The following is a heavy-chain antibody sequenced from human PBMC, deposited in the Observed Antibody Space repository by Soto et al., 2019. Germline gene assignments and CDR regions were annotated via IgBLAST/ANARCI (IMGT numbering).Heavy chain of an antibody. V-gene: IGHV3-64*01. Sequence: EVQLVESGGGLVQPGGSLRLSCAASGFTFSSYAMHWVRQAPGKGLEYVSAITSNGGNTDYARSVKGRFTISRDNSNNTLYLQMGSLRAEDMAVYYCARHIPFGCGMAVWGQGTTVTVSS. CDR1: GFTFSSYA. J-gene: IGHJ6*02. CDR3: ARHIPFGCGMAV. D-gene: IGHD6-19*01. CDR2: ITSNGGNT.